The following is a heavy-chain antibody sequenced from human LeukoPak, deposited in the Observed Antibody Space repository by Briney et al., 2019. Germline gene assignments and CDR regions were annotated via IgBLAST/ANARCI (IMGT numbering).Heavy chain of an antibody. CDR3: ASSGMWFGELTGYYYGMDV. CDR2: ISAYNGNT. J-gene: IGHJ6*02. V-gene: IGHV1-18*01. CDR1: GYTFTSYG. Sequence: GASVKVSCKASGYTFTSYGISWVRQAPGQGLEWMGWISAYNGNTNYAQKLQGRVTMTTDTSTSTAYMELRSLRSDDTAVYYCASSGMWFGELTGYYYGMDVWGQGTTVTVSS. D-gene: IGHD3-10*01.